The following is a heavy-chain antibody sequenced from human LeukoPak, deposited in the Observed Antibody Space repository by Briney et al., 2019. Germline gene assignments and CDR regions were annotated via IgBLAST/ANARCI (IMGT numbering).Heavy chain of an antibody. V-gene: IGHV3-9*01. CDR3: AKAQSGWGYYFDY. Sequence: PGGSLRLSCAASGFTFDDYAMHWVRQAPGKGLEWVSGISWNSGSIGYADSVKDRFTISRDNAKNSLYLQMNSLRAEDTALYYCAKAQSGWGYYFDYWGQGTLVTVSS. D-gene: IGHD6-19*01. CDR2: ISWNSGSI. CDR1: GFTFDDYA. J-gene: IGHJ4*02.